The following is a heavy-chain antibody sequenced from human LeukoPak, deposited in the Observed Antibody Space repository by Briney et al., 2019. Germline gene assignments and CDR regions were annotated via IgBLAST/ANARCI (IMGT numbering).Heavy chain of an antibody. CDR3: SSENVAVPGGVH. Sequence: PGGSLRLSCAASGFTISSYWMSRVRQAPGKGLEWVANIKPDSSEKYYVDSVKGRFTISRDNAKNSLYLQMNSLAAEDTAVYYCSSENVAVPGGVHWGQGALVTVSS. CDR2: IKPDSSEK. V-gene: IGHV3-7*04. D-gene: IGHD6-19*01. J-gene: IGHJ4*02. CDR1: GFTISSYW.